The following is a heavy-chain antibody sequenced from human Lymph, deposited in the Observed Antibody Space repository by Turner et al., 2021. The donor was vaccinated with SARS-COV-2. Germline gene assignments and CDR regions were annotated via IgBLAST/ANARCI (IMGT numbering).Heavy chain of an antibody. CDR3: AGEDTVMVYDY. V-gene: IGHV3-7*03. CDR1: GFTFTGHW. Sequence: VQLVVSGGGLVQPGGSLRLSCAAPGFTFTGHWISWVRQAPVKGLECIANRKHDVSEKDYLDSGMGRFTISRDNAKNSLYLKMNGLRAEYTAVYYCAGEDTVMVYDYWGQGSLVTVSS. J-gene: IGHJ4*02. D-gene: IGHD5-18*01. CDR2: RKHDVSEK.